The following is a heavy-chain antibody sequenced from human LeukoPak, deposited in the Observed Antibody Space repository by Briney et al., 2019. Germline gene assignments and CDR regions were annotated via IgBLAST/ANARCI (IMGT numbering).Heavy chain of an antibody. V-gene: IGHV3-23*01. J-gene: IGHJ4*02. Sequence: PGGSLRLSCAASGFTFSSYAMSWVRQAPGQGLEWVSVIYSDSGTSFAGNTYYADSVKGRFTISRDNSKNTLYLQMNSLRTEDTAVYYCARDGSTGWHYFEYWGQGTLVTVSS. CDR1: GFTFSSYA. CDR3: ARDGSTGWHYFEY. D-gene: IGHD6-19*01. CDR2: IYSDSGTSFAGNT.